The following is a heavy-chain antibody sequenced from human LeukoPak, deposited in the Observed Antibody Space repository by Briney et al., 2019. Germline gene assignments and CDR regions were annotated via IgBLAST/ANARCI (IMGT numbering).Heavy chain of an antibody. CDR2: INAGNGNT. Sequence: ASVKVSCKASGYTFTSYAMHWVRQAPGQRLEWMGWINAGNGNTKYSQKFQGRVTITRDTSASTAYVELSSLRSEDTAVYYCARVIYGSGSPYYYYYYGMDVWGQGTTVTVSS. V-gene: IGHV1-3*01. CDR1: GYTFTSYA. CDR3: ARVIYGSGSPYYYYYYGMDV. J-gene: IGHJ6*02. D-gene: IGHD3-10*01.